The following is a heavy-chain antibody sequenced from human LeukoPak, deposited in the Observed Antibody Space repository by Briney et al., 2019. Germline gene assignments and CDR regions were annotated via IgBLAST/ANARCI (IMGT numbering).Heavy chain of an antibody. J-gene: IGHJ4*02. D-gene: IGHD3-10*01. CDR3: AKGTVGSGSYSPQIDY. CDR2: IRYDGSNK. V-gene: IGHV3-30*02. Sequence: GGSLRLSCAASGFTFSSYGMRWVRQAPGKGLEWVAFIRYDGSNKYYADSVKGRFTISSDTSKNTLYLQMNSLRAEDTAVYYCAKGTVGSGSYSPQIDYWGQGTLVTVSS. CDR1: GFTFSSYG.